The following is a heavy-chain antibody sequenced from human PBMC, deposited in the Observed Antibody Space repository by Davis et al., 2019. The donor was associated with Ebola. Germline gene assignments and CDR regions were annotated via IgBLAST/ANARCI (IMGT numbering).Heavy chain of an antibody. CDR3: AFVGVNTKGDARDI. V-gene: IGHV4-38-2*02. J-gene: IGHJ3*02. D-gene: IGHD1-26*01. CDR2: TYLTGKT. CDR1: GYSIGSGYY. Sequence: SETLSLTCTVSGYSIGSGYYWGWIRQPPGKGLEWIGSTYLTGKTYYNPSLKSRITMSVDTSKNQFSLKLISVTAADTAVYYCAFVGVNTKGDARDIWGQGTMVTVSS.